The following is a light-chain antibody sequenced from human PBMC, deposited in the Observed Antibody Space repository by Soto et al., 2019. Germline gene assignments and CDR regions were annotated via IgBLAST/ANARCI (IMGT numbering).Light chain of an antibody. J-gene: IGKJ1*01. V-gene: IGKV3-15*01. CDR2: GAS. Sequence: EIVMPQSPATLSVSPGERATLSCRASQSVSGNLAWYQQKPGQAPRLLIYGASTRATGIPARFSGSGSGTEFTLTISSLQSEDFAVYYCQQYNNWPPWTFGQGTKVDIK. CDR3: QQYNNWPPWT. CDR1: QSVSGN.